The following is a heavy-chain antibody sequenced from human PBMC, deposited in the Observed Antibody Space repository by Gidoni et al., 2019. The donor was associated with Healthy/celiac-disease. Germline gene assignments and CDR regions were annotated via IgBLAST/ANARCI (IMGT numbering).Heavy chain of an antibody. J-gene: IGHJ3*02. CDR1: GYTFTSYD. CDR3: ARGRIGGSYSGRAFDI. Sequence: QVQLVQSGAEVKKPGASVKVSCKAAGYTFTSYDINWVRQATGPGLEWMGWMNPNSGNTGYAQKFQGRVTMTRNTSISTAYMELSSLRSEDTAVYYCARGRIGGSYSGRAFDIWGQGTMVTVSS. D-gene: IGHD1-26*01. CDR2: MNPNSGNT. V-gene: IGHV1-8*01.